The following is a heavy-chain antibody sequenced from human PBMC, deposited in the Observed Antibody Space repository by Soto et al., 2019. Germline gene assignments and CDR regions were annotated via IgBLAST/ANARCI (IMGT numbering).Heavy chain of an antibody. CDR2: IIPIFGTA. CDR1: GGTFSSYA. J-gene: IGHJ3*02. D-gene: IGHD3-22*01. CDR3: ARTTYYCDSSGYLGAFDI. V-gene: IGHV1-69*01. Sequence: QVQLVQSGTEVKKPGSSVKVSCKASGGTFSSYAISWVRQAPGQGLEWMGGIIPIFGTANYAQKFQGRVTITADESTSTAYMELSSLRSEDTAVYYCARTTYYCDSSGYLGAFDIWGQGTMVTVSS.